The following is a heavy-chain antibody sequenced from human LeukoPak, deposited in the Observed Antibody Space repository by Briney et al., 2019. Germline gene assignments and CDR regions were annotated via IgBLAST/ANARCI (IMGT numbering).Heavy chain of an antibody. V-gene: IGHV3-30*03. CDR2: ISYDGSNK. D-gene: IGHD6-13*01. CDR1: GFTFSSYG. Sequence: GGSLRLSCAASGFTFSSYGMHWVRQAPGKGLEWVAVISYDGSNKYYADSVKGRFTISRDNSKNTLYLQMNSLGAEDTAVYYCASHHSSSSPSSWGQGTLVTVSS. J-gene: IGHJ5*02. CDR3: ASHHSSSSPSS.